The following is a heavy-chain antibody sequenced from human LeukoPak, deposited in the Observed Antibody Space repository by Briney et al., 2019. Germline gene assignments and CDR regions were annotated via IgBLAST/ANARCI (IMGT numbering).Heavy chain of an antibody. CDR1: GYTFTSYA. V-gene: IGHV7-4-1*02. Sequence: ASVKASCKASGYTFTSYAMNWVRQAPGQGLEWMGWINTNTGNPTYAQGFTGRFVFSLDTSVTTAYLQISSLKAEDTAVYYCARGPYYGGRPYYFDYWGQGTLVTVSS. J-gene: IGHJ4*02. CDR3: ARGPYYGGRPYYFDY. CDR2: INTNTGNP. D-gene: IGHD4-23*01.